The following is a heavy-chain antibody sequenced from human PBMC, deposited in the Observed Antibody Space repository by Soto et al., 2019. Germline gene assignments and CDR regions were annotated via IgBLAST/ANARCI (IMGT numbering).Heavy chain of an antibody. J-gene: IGHJ4*02. V-gene: IGHV4-59*02. D-gene: IGHD3-22*01. CDR3: ARYYYDTGGHYYFDY. CDR2: IYYSRST. Sequence: PSETLSLTCTVSGGSVSSYYWSWIRQPPGKGLEWIGYIYYSRSTNYNPSLKSRVTISVDTSKNQFSLKLSSVTAADTAVYYCARYYYDTGGHYYFDYWGQGTLVTVSS. CDR1: GGSVSSYY.